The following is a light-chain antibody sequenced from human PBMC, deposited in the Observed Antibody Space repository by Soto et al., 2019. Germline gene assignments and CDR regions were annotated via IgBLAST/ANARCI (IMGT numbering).Light chain of an antibody. CDR1: SSDVGGYNY. CDR2: DVS. CDR3: CSYAGSYTEV. Sequence: QSVLTQPRSVSGSPGQSVTISCTGTSSDVGGYNYVSWYQQHPGKAPKLMIYDVSKRPSGVPDRFSGSKSGNTASLTISGLQPEYEADDYCCSYAGSYTEVFGPGTKVTVL. J-gene: IGLJ1*01. V-gene: IGLV2-11*01.